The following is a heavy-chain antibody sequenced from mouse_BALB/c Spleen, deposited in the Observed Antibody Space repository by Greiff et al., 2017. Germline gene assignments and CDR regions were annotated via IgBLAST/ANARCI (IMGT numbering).Heavy chain of an antibody. V-gene: IGHV5-6-5*01. CDR2: ISSGGST. D-gene: IGHD1-1*01. CDR3: ARNGYGSSYFDY. J-gene: IGHJ2*01. Sequence: EVQGVESGGGLVKPGGSLKLSCAASGFTFSSYAMSWVRQTPEKRLEWVASISSGGSTYYPDSVKGRFTISRDNARNILYLQMSSLRSEDTAMYYCARNGYGSSYFDYWGQGTTLTVSS. CDR1: GFTFSSYA.